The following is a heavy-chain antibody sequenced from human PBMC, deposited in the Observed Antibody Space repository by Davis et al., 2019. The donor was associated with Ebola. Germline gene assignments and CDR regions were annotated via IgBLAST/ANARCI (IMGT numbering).Heavy chain of an antibody. CDR3: ARDGVVGANDGMDV. CDR2: VSSSGSTI. J-gene: IGHJ6*02. V-gene: IGHV3-11*01. D-gene: IGHD1-26*01. CDR1: GSTFSDYY. Sequence: PGGSLSPSCAASGSTFSDYYMSWIRQLPGKGLEWVSYVSSSGSTIYYADSVKGRFTISRDNAKNSLYLQMNSLRAEDTAVYYCARDGVVGANDGMDVWGQGTTVTVSS.